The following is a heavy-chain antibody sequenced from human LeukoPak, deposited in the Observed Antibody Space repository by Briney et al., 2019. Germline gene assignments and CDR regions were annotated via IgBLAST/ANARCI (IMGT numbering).Heavy chain of an antibody. D-gene: IGHD3-3*01. J-gene: IGHJ6*02. CDR3: AKDIAFWSGPAGYGMDV. CDR1: GFTFDDYT. CDR2: ISWDGGST. V-gene: IGHV3-43*01. Sequence: PGGSLRLSCAASGFTFDDYTMHWVRQAPGKGLEWVSLISWDGGSTYYADSVKGRFTISRDNSKNSLYLQMNSLRTEDTALYYCAKDIAFWSGPAGYGMDVWGQGTTVTVSS.